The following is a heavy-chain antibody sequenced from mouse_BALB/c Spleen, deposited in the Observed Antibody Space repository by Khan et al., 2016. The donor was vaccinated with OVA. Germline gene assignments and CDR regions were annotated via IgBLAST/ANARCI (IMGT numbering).Heavy chain of an antibody. V-gene: IGHV1-7*01. CDR2: INPTSGYT. J-gene: IGHJ2*01. CDR1: GYTFTTYW. Sequence: VQLQQSGAELGKPGASVKMSCKASGYTFTTYWMHWVKQRPGQGLEWIGYINPTSGYTDYNEKLKDRATLSADKSSSTAYMQLSSLTSEDSTVYYCTRDRIDYWGQGTTLTVSS. CDR3: TRDRIDY.